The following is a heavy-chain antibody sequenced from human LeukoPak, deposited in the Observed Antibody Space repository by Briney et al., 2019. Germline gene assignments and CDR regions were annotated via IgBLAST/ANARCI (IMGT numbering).Heavy chain of an antibody. J-gene: IGHJ6*03. V-gene: IGHV1-24*01. CDR2: FDPEDGET. D-gene: IGHD3-16*01. Sequence: ASVKVSCKVSGYTLTELSMHWVRQAPGKGLEWMGGFDPEDGETIYAQKFQGRVTMTEDTSTDTAYMELRSLRSDDTAVYYCARTFPLGSALGEPQTGGYYYYMDVWGKGTTVTVSS. CDR1: GYTLTELS. CDR3: ARTFPLGSALGEPQTGGYYYYMDV.